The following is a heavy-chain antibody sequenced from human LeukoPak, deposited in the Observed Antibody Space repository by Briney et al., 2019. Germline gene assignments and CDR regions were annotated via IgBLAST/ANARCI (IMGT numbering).Heavy chain of an antibody. CDR3: ARGSRVVVVAVTPTPSGA. CDR2: INPNSGGT. CDR1: GYTFTGYY. V-gene: IGHV1-2*02. J-gene: IGHJ5*02. Sequence: ASVKVSCKASGYTFTGYYMHWVRQAPGQGLEWMGWINPNSGGTNYAQKFQGRVTMTRDTSISTAYMELSRLRSDDTAVYYCARGSRVVVVAVTPTPSGAWGQGTLVTVSS. D-gene: IGHD2-15*01.